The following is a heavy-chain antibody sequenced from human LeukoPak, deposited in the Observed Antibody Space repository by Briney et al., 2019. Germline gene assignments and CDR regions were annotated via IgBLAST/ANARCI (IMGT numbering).Heavy chain of an antibody. J-gene: IGHJ4*02. D-gene: IGHD2-15*01. CDR3: ARTPRCSGGSCYWDFDY. CDR2: INPNSGGT. CDR1: GYTFTGYY. V-gene: IGHV1-2*04. Sequence: ASVTVSCKASGYTFTGYYMHWVRQAPGQGLEWMGWINPNSGGTNYAQKFQGWVTMTRDTSISTAYMELSRLRSDDTAVYYCARTPRCSGGSCYWDFDYWGQGTLVTVSS.